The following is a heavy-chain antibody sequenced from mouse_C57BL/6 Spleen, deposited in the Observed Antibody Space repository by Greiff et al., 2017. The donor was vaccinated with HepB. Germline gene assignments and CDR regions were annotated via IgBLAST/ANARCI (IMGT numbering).Heavy chain of an antibody. J-gene: IGHJ2*01. CDR2: INPSNGGN. V-gene: IGHV1-53*01. CDR3: ARSHYGSKGEDY. Sequence: QVQLQQPGTELVKPGASVKLSCKASGYTFTSYWMHWVKQRPGQGLEWIGNINPSNGGNNYNEKFKSKATLTVDKSSSTAYMQLSSLTSEDSAVYYCARSHYGSKGEDYWGQGTTLTVSS. D-gene: IGHD1-1*01. CDR1: GYTFTSYW.